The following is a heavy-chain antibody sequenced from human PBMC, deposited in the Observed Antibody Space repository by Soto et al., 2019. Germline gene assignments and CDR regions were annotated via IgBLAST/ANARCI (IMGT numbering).Heavy chain of an antibody. Sequence: ASVKVSCKASGYTFTSYYMHWVRQAPGQGLEWMGIINPSGGSTSYAQKFQGRVTMTRDTSTSTVYTELSSLRSEDTAVYYCAREYFYGGNSWVPRNYYGMDVWGQGTTVTSP. D-gene: IGHD4-17*01. CDR1: GYTFTSYY. CDR2: INPSGGST. CDR3: AREYFYGGNSWVPRNYYGMDV. J-gene: IGHJ6*02. V-gene: IGHV1-46*01.